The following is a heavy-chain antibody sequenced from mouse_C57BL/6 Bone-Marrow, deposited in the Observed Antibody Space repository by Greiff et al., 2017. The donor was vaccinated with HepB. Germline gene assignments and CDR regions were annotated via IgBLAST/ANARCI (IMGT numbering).Heavy chain of an antibody. D-gene: IGHD1-1*01. V-gene: IGHV1-64*01. CDR2: IHPNSGST. CDR3: ARRTTVAPMDY. J-gene: IGHJ4*01. Sequence: QVQLQQPGAELVKPVASVKLSCKASGYTFTSYWMHWVKQRPGQGLEWIGMIHPNSGSTNYNEKFKSKATLTVDKSSSTAYMQLSSLTSEDSAVYYCARRTTVAPMDYWGQGTSVTVSS. CDR1: GYTFTSYW.